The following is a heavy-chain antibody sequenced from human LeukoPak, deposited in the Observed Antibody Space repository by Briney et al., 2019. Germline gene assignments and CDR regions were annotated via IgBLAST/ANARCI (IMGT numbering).Heavy chain of an antibody. CDR2: ISTSSSYI. CDR1: GFTFSDYY. D-gene: IGHD3-9*01. CDR3: ARDPPILTGPYYYYMDV. V-gene: IGHV3-11*06. Sequence: GGSLRLSCAASGFTFSDYYMSWIRQAPGKGLEWVSYISTSSSYIYYADSVKGRSIISRDNAKNSLYLQMNSLRAEDTAVYYCARDPPILTGPYYYYMDVWGKGTTVTISS. J-gene: IGHJ6*03.